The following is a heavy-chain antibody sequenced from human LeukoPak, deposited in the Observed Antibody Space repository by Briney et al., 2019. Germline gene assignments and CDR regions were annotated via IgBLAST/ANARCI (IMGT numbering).Heavy chain of an antibody. CDR3: ATQKHKLWELGIDY. CDR1: EFTFSNYW. CDR2: ISGSGGST. J-gene: IGHJ4*02. Sequence: PGGSLRLSCAASEFTFSNYWMHWVRQAPGKGLEWVSAISGSGGSTYYADSVKGRFTISRDNSKNTLYLQMNSLRAEDTAVYYCATQKHKLWELGIDYWGQGTLVTVSS. D-gene: IGHD1-26*01. V-gene: IGHV3-23*01.